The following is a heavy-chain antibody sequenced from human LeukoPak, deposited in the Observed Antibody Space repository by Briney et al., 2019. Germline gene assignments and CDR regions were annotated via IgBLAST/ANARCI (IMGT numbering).Heavy chain of an antibody. D-gene: IGHD6-6*01. CDR2: INYSGST. CDR3: VRERSSSADY. Sequence: SETLSLTCTVSGGSVSSSSHYWAWIRQPPGKGLEWIGSINYSGSTYYNPSRKSRITISVDTSKNQFSLKLSSVTAADTAVYYCVRERSSSADYWGQGTLVTVSS. J-gene: IGHJ4*02. V-gene: IGHV4-39*07. CDR1: GGSVSSSSHY.